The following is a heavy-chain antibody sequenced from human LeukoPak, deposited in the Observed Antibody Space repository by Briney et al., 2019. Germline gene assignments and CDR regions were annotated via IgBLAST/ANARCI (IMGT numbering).Heavy chain of an antibody. CDR3: AKDKGAVVVAATRYYYYYYMDV. V-gene: IGHV3-43D*03. CDR2: ISWDGGST. J-gene: IGHJ6*03. CDR1: GFTFDDYA. Sequence: SGGSLRLSCAASGFTFDDYAMHWVRQAPGKGLEWVSLISWDGGSTYYADSVKGRFTISRDNSKNSLYLQMNSLRAEDTALYYCAKDKGAVVVAATRYYYYYYMDVWGKGPRSPSP. D-gene: IGHD2-15*01.